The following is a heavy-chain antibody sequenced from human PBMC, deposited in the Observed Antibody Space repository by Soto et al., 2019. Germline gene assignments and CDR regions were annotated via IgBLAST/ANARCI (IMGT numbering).Heavy chain of an antibody. Sequence: ASVKVSCKASGGTFSSYAISWVRQAPGQGLEWMGGIIPIFGTANYAQKFQGRVTITADESTSTAYIELSSLRSEDTAVYYCARDLGGERLVQLPGSERYNRFDPWGQGTLVTVPS. D-gene: IGHD6-13*01. V-gene: IGHV1-69*13. CDR2: IIPIFGTA. CDR1: GGTFSSYA. CDR3: ARDLGGERLVQLPGSERYNRFDP. J-gene: IGHJ5*02.